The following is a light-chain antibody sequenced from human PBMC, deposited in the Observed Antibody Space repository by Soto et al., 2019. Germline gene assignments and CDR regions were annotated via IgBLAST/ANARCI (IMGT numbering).Light chain of an antibody. Sequence: DIHMTQSPATLSASVGDRVTITCRASQSISTWLAWYQQKPGKAPKLLIYWASSLESGVPSRFSGSGSGTEFTLTISSLQPDDFPTYYCQHYTTYSGTFGPGTKVDIK. CDR3: QHYTTYSGT. CDR2: WAS. J-gene: IGKJ3*01. V-gene: IGKV1-5*03. CDR1: QSISTW.